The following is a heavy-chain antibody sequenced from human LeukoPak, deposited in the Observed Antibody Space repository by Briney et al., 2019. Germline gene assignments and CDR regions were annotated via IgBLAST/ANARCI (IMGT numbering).Heavy chain of an antibody. J-gene: IGHJ6*03. CDR3: ASSYDFWSGQAYYYYYMDV. Sequence: PGGSLRLSCAASGFTFSSYSMNWVRQAPGKGLEWVSSISSSSSYIYYADSVKGRFTISRDNAKNSLYLQMNSLRSEDTAVYYCASSYDFWSGQAYYYYYMDVWGKGTTVTVSS. CDR2: ISSSSSYI. V-gene: IGHV3-21*04. CDR1: GFTFSSYS. D-gene: IGHD3-3*01.